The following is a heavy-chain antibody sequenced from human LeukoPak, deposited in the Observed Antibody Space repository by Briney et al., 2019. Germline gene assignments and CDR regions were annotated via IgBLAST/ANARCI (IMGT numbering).Heavy chain of an antibody. CDR3: ARETGDSSGYYHTDY. CDR2: ISYDGNNK. Sequence: GGSLRLSCAASGFTFSSYAMHWVRQAPGKGLEWVAVISYDGNNKYYADSVKGRFTISRDNSKNTLYLQMNSLRAEDTAVYYCARETGDSSGYYHTDYWGQGTLVTVSS. D-gene: IGHD3-22*01. CDR1: GFTFSSYA. V-gene: IGHV3-30-3*01. J-gene: IGHJ4*02.